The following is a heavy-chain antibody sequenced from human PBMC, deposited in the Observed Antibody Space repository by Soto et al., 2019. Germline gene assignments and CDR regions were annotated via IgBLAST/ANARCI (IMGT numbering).Heavy chain of an antibody. Sequence: ASVKVSCKASGFTFTSYAMHWARQAPGQRLEWMGWINAGNGNTKYSQKFQGRVTITRDTSASTAYMELSSLRSEDTAVYYCAREDYDSSGYRRYNWFDPWGQGTLVTVSS. D-gene: IGHD3-22*01. CDR1: GFTFTSYA. CDR3: AREDYDSSGYRRYNWFDP. CDR2: INAGNGNT. V-gene: IGHV1-3*01. J-gene: IGHJ5*02.